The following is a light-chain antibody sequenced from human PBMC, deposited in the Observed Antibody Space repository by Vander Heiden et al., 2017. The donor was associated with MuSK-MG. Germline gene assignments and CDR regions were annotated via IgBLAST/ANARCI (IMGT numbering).Light chain of an antibody. CDR2: GAS. J-gene: IGKJ2*01. Sequence: EIVVTQSPATLSVSPGERATLSCRASQSVSSNLAWYQQKPGQAPRLLIYGASTRATDIPARFSGSRSGTEFTLTISSLQSEDFAVYYCQQDNNWPRIFGQGTKLEIK. CDR3: QQDNNWPRI. V-gene: IGKV3-15*01. CDR1: QSVSSN.